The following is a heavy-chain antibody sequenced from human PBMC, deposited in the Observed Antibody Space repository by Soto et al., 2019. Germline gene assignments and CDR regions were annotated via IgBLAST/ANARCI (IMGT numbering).Heavy chain of an antibody. J-gene: IGHJ6*02. V-gene: IGHV1-69*01. Sequence: QVQLGQSGAEVKKPGSSVKVSRKASGGTFSSYAISWVRQSPGHGLEWMGGLIPISGTANYAQKFQGRVTITADESTSTDYMELSSVRSEDTAVYYCARSQGSSTSLEIYYYYYYGMDGWGQATTVPVSS. CDR3: ARSQGSSTSLEIYYYYYYGMDG. CDR2: LIPISGTA. D-gene: IGHD2-2*01. CDR1: GGTFSSYA.